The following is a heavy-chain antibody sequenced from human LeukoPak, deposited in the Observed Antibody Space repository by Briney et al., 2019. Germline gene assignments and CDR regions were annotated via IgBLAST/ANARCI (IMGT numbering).Heavy chain of an antibody. CDR3: ARTPYYMDV. CDR1: GGSISSYY. D-gene: IGHD2-15*01. Sequence: PSETLSLTCTVSGGSISSYYWSWIRQPPGKGLEWIGYMYYSGSTNYNPSLKSRVTMSVDTSKSQFSLKLSSVTAADTAVYYCARTPYYMDVWGKGTTVTVSS. CDR2: MYYSGST. J-gene: IGHJ6*03. V-gene: IGHV4-59*01.